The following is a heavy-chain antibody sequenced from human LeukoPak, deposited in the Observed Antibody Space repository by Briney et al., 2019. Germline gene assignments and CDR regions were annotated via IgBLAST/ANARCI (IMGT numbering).Heavy chain of an antibody. Sequence: GGSLRLSCTASGFIFSTYNMNWVRQAPGKGLEWVSSIGTSGDYIYYADSVQGRFTISRDDAKNSLYLQLNSLRAEDTAVYYCARHPKSGYSGYESDYWGQGTLVTVSS. CDR2: IGTSGDYI. CDR3: ARHPKSGYSGYESDY. D-gene: IGHD5-12*01. J-gene: IGHJ4*02. CDR1: GFIFSTYN. V-gene: IGHV3-21*06.